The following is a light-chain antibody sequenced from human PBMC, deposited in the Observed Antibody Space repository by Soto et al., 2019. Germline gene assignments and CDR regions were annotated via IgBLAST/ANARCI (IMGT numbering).Light chain of an antibody. J-gene: IGKJ4*01. CDR2: AAS. CDR3: QQLKTGLT. Sequence: DIQLTQSPSFLSASVGDRVTITCRASQGISSYLAWYQQKPGKAPKLLIYAASTLQSGVPSRFSGSGSGTEFTLTISSLQPEDFATYYCQQLKTGLTFGGGTKVEIK. CDR1: QGISSY. V-gene: IGKV1-9*01.